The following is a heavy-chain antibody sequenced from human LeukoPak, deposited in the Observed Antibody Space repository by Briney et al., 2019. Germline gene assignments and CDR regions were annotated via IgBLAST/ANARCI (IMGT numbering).Heavy chain of an antibody. CDR1: GGSINKYY. CDR3: ARGFRGATRPRWFDP. V-gene: IGHV4-59*01. Sequence: SSETLSLTCTVSGGSINKYYWSWIRQPPGKGLEWLGYIFYSGSSNYNPSLKRRVTISVDTSKNQFYLKMTSVTAADTAVYYCARGFRGATRPRWFDPWGQGALVTVSS. J-gene: IGHJ5*02. D-gene: IGHD6-6*01. CDR2: IFYSGSS.